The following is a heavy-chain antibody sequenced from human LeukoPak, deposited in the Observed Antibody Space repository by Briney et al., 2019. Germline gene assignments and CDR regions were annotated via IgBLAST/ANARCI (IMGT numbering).Heavy chain of an antibody. J-gene: IGHJ5*02. CDR3: ASRPTRSQRWFDP. D-gene: IGHD6-25*01. CDR2: ISAYNGNT. Sequence: ASVKVSCKASGYTFTSYGSSWVRQAPGQGLEWMGWISAYNGNTNYAQKLQGRVNMTTDTSTSTAYMELRSLRSDDTAVYYCASRPTRSQRWFDPWGQGTLVTVSS. V-gene: IGHV1-18*01. CDR1: GYTFTSYG.